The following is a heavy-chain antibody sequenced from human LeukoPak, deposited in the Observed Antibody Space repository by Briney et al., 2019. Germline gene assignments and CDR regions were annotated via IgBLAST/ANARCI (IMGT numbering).Heavy chain of an antibody. V-gene: IGHV3-74*01. Sequence: PGGSLRLSCEASGFTFRGSWMHWVRQAPGKGLEWVSHIKTDETITTYADSVKGRFTVSRDNAKNALYLEMNSLRAEDTAIYYCARNLKDWGQGTLVTVSS. CDR3: ARNLKD. CDR1: GFTFRGSW. CDR2: IKTDETIT. J-gene: IGHJ4*02.